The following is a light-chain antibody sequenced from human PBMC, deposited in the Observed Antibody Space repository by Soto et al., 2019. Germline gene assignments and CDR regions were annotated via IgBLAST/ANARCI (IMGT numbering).Light chain of an antibody. J-gene: IGLJ2*01. V-gene: IGLV2-8*01. CDR1: SSDVGRYNY. Sequence: QSALTQPPSASGSPGQSVTISCAGTSSDVGRYNYVSWYQQHPGKAPKLMIYEVSKRPSGVPDRFSGSKSGNTASLTVSGLRAEDEADYYCSSYAGINNLVFGGGTKLTVL. CDR3: SSYAGINNLV. CDR2: EVS.